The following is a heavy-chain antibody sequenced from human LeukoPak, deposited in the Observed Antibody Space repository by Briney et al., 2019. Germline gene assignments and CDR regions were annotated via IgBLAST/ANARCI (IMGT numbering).Heavy chain of an antibody. D-gene: IGHD2-8*02. CDR3: ARGAGWWLP. Sequence: SETLSLTCTVSGGSISNEYWSWIRQPPGRGLEWIGYIYYNGTTNYNPSLKSRVTISVDTSRNQFSLKLNSVTAADTAIYYCARGAGWWLPWGQGTLVTVSS. V-gene: IGHV4-59*01. CDR1: GGSISNEY. CDR2: IYYNGTT. J-gene: IGHJ5*02.